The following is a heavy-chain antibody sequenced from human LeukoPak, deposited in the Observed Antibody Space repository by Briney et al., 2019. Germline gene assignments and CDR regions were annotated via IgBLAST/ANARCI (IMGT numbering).Heavy chain of an antibody. CDR3: ARDPLAYCAGDCYHRFFDY. J-gene: IGHJ4*02. CDR2: ISAYNGNT. CDR1: GYTVTSNG. V-gene: IGHV1-18*01. Sequence: GASVKVSCKASGYTVTSNGISWVRQAPGQGLEGMGLISAYNGNTNYAPKLQGRVTMTTDTSTSTAYMELRSLRSDDTAVYYCARDPLAYCAGDCYHRFFDYWGQGTLVTVSS. D-gene: IGHD2-21*02.